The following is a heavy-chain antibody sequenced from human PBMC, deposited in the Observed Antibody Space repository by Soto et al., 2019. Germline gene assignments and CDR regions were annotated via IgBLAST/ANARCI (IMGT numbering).Heavy chain of an antibody. CDR1: GGSISSYY. J-gene: IGHJ4*02. D-gene: IGHD3-3*01. CDR3: ASSYYDFWSGYYNPFDY. Sequence: SETLSLTCTVSGGSISSYYWSWIRQPPGKGLEWIGYIYYSGSTNYNPSLKSRVTISVDTSKNQFSLKLSSVTAADTAVYYCASSYYDFWSGYYNPFDYWGQGTLVTVSS. V-gene: IGHV4-59*01. CDR2: IYYSGST.